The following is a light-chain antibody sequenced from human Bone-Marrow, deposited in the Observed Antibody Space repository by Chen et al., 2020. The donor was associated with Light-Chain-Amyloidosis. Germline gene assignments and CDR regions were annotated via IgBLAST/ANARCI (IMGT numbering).Light chain of an antibody. V-gene: IGLV1-40*01. CDR1: SSNIGAGYD. CDR3: QSYDSSLSGSV. Sequence: QSVLTQPPSVAGAPGQRVTLSCTGSSSNIGAGYDVHWYQQLPGTAPKLLIYGNSNRPSGVPDRFSGFKSGTSAALAITGLQAEDDADYYCQSYDSSLSGSVFGGGTKLTVL. CDR2: GNS. J-gene: IGLJ2*01.